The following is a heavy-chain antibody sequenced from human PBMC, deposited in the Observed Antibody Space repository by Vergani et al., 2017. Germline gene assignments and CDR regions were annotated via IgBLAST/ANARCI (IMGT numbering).Heavy chain of an antibody. CDR3: ASPYYGSGTYYKGGDYFDY. V-gene: IGHV3-23*01. D-gene: IGHD3-10*01. J-gene: IGHJ4*02. Sequence: EVHLLESGGGLVQTGGSQRLSCVASGFTFRNNAMSWVRQAPGKGLEWVSSISGSGDSTYYADSVKGRFTISRDNSKNTLYLQMNSLRAEDTAVYYCASPYYGSGTYYKGGDYFDYWGQGTLVTVSS. CDR2: ISGSGDST. CDR1: GFTFRNNA.